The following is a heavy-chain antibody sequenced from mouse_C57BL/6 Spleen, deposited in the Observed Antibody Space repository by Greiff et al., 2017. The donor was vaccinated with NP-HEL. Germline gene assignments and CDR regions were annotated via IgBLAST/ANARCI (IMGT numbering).Heavy chain of an antibody. CDR3: TTGLTGTGAMDY. D-gene: IGHD4-1*01. J-gene: IGHJ4*01. CDR2: IDPETGGT. CDR1: GYTFTDYE. Sequence: QVQLKQSGAELVRPGASVTLSCKASGYTFTDYEMHWVKQTPVHGLEWIGAIDPETGGTAYNQKFKGKAILTADKSSSTAYMERRSLTAEDSAVYYCTTGLTGTGAMDYWGQGTSVTVSS. V-gene: IGHV1-15*01.